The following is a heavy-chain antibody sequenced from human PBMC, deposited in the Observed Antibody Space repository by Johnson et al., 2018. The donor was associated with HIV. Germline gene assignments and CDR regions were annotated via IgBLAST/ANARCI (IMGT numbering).Heavy chain of an antibody. CDR3: ARGEGAFDI. J-gene: IGHJ3*02. V-gene: IGHV3-20*04. CDR1: GFTFDDNA. Sequence: EVQLVESGGGVVRPGGSLRLSCAASGFTFDDNAMTWVRQVPGKGLEWVSTINWSGGSTTYADSVKGRFTISRDNANNSLYVQMNSLRAEDTALYYCARGEGAFDIWGQGTMVTVSS. CDR2: INWSGGST.